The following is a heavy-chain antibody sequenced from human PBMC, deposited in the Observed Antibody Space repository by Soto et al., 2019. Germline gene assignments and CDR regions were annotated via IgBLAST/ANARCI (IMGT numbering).Heavy chain of an antibody. V-gene: IGHV3-33*01. D-gene: IGHD6-13*01. CDR3: ARPGFGSWYAWYFDL. Sequence: QVQLVESGGGVVQPGRSLRLSCAASGFTFSSYGMHWVRQAPGKGLERVAVIWYDGSNKYYADSVKGRFTISRDNSKNTLYLQMNSLRAEDTAVYYCARPGFGSWYAWYFDLWGRGTLVTVSS. J-gene: IGHJ2*01. CDR2: IWYDGSNK. CDR1: GFTFSSYG.